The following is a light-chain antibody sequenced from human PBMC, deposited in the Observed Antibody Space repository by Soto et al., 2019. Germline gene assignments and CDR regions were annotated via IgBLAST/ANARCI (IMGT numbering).Light chain of an antibody. CDR1: QSVRSS. CDR3: SPYSACPPNP. CDR2: GAS. J-gene: IGKJ5*01. V-gene: IGKV3-15*01. Sequence: SLSAVAVSVSQGERATLSCRASQSVRSSLAWYQQKPGQAPRLLIYGASTRATGIPARFSGSGSGTEFTLTVSSLQPADFAVRYCSPYSACPPNPSAQRTRLAI.